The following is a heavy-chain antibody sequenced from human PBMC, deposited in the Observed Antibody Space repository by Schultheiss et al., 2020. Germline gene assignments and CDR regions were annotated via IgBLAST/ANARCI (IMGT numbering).Heavy chain of an antibody. CDR2: INWNGGST. CDR3: ARVVSNIHIDY. V-gene: IGHV3-20*04. CDR1: GFTFSSYS. Sequence: GGSLRLSCAASGFTFSSYSMNWVRQAPGKGLEWVSGINWNGGSTGYADSVKGRFTISRDNAKNSLYLQMNSLRAEDTAVYYCARVVSNIHIDYWGQGTLITVSS. D-gene: IGHD2-21*01. J-gene: IGHJ4*02.